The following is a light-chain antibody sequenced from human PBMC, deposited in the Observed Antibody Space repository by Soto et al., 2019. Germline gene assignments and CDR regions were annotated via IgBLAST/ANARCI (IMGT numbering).Light chain of an antibody. V-gene: IGKV1-5*01. Sequence: DIQMTQFPSILSASVGDRVIITCRASQSLSNWVAWYQQKPGKPPKALIFQVSTLESGVPSRFSGSGSGTEFTLPISSLQPDDFATYYCQQNNSLSWTFGQGTKVDIK. CDR1: QSLSNW. CDR2: QVS. CDR3: QQNNSLSWT. J-gene: IGKJ1*01.